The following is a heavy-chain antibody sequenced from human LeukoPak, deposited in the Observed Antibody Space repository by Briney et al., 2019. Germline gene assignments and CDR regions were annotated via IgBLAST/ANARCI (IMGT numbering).Heavy chain of an antibody. CDR3: ARIPCGNGYGRWYIDL. Sequence: SETLSLTSAVYSGAFRGFYWSWIRQPPGKGLEWIGDINHRGSTNHNPSLKSRVIISVDTSKNQFSLKLNSVTAADTAVYYCARIPCGNGYGRWYIDLWGRGTLVTVSS. J-gene: IGHJ2*01. D-gene: IGHD4-17*01. CDR1: SGAFRGFY. V-gene: IGHV4-34*01. CDR2: INHRGST.